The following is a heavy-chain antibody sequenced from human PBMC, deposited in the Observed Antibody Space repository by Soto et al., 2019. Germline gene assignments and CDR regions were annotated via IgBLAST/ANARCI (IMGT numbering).Heavy chain of an antibody. V-gene: IGHV4-4*07. D-gene: IGHD2-15*01. CDR1: GCSLRTSY. CDR2: VYTSGSP. CDR3: ARGYCSVNSCYTYPFEY. Sequence: SETLSLTCPFSGCSLRTSYWSLIRPPAGKGLEWIGRVYTSGSPNYDPSLNSRVTMSLDTSKSQFSLSLSSVTAADTAVYYCARGYCSVNSCYTYPFEYWGQGTPVNVSA. J-gene: IGHJ4*02.